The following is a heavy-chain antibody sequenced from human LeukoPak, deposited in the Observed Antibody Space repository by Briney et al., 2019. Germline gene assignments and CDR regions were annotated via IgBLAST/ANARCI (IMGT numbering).Heavy chain of an antibody. D-gene: IGHD3-22*01. CDR1: GYTFTGYY. V-gene: IGHV1-2*06. Sequence: ASVTVSCTASGYTFTGYYMHWARQAPGQGLEWMGRINPNSGDTNYAQKFQGRVTMTWDTSISTAYMELSRLRSDDTAVYYCARDLLGYYDSQHDAFDIWGQGTMVTVSS. J-gene: IGHJ3*02. CDR2: INPNSGDT. CDR3: ARDLLGYYDSQHDAFDI.